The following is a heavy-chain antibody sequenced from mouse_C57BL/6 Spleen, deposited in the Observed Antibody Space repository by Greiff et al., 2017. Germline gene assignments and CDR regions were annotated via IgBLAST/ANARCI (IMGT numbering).Heavy chain of an antibody. Sequence: QVQLQQPGAELVKPGASVKLSCKASGYTFTSYWMHWVKQRPGQGLEWIGMIHPNSGSTNYNEKFKSKATLTVDTSSSTAYMQLSRLTSEDSAVCYCARGTTEAWFAYWGQGTLVTVAA. CDR2: IHPNSGST. CDR3: ARGTTEAWFAY. V-gene: IGHV1-64*01. CDR1: GYTFTSYW. D-gene: IGHD1-1*01. J-gene: IGHJ3*01.